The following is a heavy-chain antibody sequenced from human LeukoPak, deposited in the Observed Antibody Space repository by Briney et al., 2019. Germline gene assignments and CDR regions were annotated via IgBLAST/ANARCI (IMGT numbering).Heavy chain of an antibody. CDR2: IYHSGST. V-gene: IGHV4-4*02. D-gene: IGHD3-10*01. CDR3: ASYYYGSGSYSYY. CDR1: GGSISSSNW. J-gene: IGHJ4*02. Sequence: SGTLSLTCAVSGGSISSSNWWSWVRQPPGKGLEWIGEIYHSGSTNYNPSLKSRVTISVDKSKNQFSLKLSSVTAADTAVYYCASYYYGSGSYSYYWGQGTLVTVSS.